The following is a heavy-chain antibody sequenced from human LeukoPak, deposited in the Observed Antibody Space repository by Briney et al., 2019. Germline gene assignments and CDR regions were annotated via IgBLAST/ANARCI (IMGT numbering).Heavy chain of an antibody. V-gene: IGHV4-59*08. CDR1: GGSISGFY. D-gene: IGHD3-10*01. CDR2: IYYSGNT. J-gene: IGHJ6*02. Sequence: SETLSLTCTVSGGSISGFYWSWIRQPPEKALEWIGYIYYSGNTHYNPSLKSRVTISSGTSKNHFSLNLSSVTAEDRALNHGEGRLLWFGKLPSYGMDVWGQGTTVTVSS. CDR3: EGRLLWFGKLPSYGMDV.